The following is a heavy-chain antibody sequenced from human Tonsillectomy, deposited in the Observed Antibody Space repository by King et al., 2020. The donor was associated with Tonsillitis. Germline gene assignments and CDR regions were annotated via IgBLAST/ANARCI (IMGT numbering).Heavy chain of an antibody. J-gene: IGHJ4*02. Sequence: DVQLVESGGGLVKPGGSLRLSCAASGFTFSSYDLNWVRRAPGKGLEWVSSIDSSSSHIYYADSVKGRFTISRDNAKNSLYLQMNSLGGEDTAVSYCARYGGGSFDYWGQGTLVTVSS. CDR3: ARYGGGSFDY. D-gene: IGHD3-10*01. CDR1: GFTFSSYD. CDR2: IDSSSSHI. V-gene: IGHV3-21*01.